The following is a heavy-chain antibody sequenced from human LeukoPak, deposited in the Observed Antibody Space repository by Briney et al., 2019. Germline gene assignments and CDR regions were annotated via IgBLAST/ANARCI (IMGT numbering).Heavy chain of an antibody. Sequence: GGSLRLSCVASGFIFSAHWMTWVRQAPGKGLGWVANIRQDEGEKYYVESVAGRFTISRDNAKNSVYLQMNSLRIEDTAVYYCARDYEHSGFVYLPEYWGQGTLVTVSS. CDR1: GFIFSAHW. CDR2: IRQDEGEK. V-gene: IGHV3-7*01. D-gene: IGHD5-12*01. CDR3: ARDYEHSGFVYLPEY. J-gene: IGHJ4*02.